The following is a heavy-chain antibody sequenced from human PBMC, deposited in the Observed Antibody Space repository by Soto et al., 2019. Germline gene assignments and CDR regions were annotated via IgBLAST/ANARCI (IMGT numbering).Heavy chain of an antibody. J-gene: IGHJ4*02. CDR2: ISSSSSYI. V-gene: IGHV3-21*01. CDR1: GFTFSSYS. D-gene: IGHD3-10*01. CDR3: ARTTRGSGGFDY. Sequence: EVQLVESGGGLVKPGGSLRLSCAASGFTFSSYSMNWVRQAPGKGLEWVSSISSSSSYIYYADSVKGRFTISRDNAENSLYLQMNSLRAEDTAVYYCARTTRGSGGFDYWGQGTLVTVSS.